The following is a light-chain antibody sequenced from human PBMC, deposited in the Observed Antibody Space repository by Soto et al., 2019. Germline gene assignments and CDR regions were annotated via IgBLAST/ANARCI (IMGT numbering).Light chain of an antibody. CDR1: QSVSGSH. J-gene: IGKJ3*01. Sequence: EIVLTQSPGTLTLSPGERATLSCRASQSVSGSHLAWYQQKPGQAPKLLIYGASTRATGIPDRFTGFGSGTDFTLTISRLEPDDFAVYYCQQYNNWPPITFGPGTKVDIK. CDR2: GAS. CDR3: QQYNNWPPIT. V-gene: IGKV3-20*01.